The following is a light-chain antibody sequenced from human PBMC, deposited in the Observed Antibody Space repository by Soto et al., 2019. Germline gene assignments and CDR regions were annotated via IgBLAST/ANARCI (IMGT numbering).Light chain of an antibody. CDR3: QQYCSSPPLT. V-gene: IGKV3-20*01. CDR1: QSISSSF. J-gene: IGKJ4*01. CDR2: GAS. Sequence: EFVLTQSPGKLSLSPGERATLSCRASQSISSSFLAWYQQKPGQAPRLLIYGASSRGTGIPDRFSGRGSGTDFALPIISLEPEHFAVYSCQQYCSSPPLTFGGGTKVEIK.